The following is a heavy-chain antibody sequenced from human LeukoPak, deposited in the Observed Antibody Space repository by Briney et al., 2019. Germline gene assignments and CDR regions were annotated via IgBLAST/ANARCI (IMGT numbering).Heavy chain of an antibody. J-gene: IGHJ4*02. D-gene: IGHD2-8*01. CDR2: IYLSGST. CDR3: ARVPLYE. V-gene: IGHV4-38-2*02. Sequence: SETLSLTCTVSGYSISRGYYWGWVRQPPGKGLEGIGSIYLSGSTYYNPSLKSRLTIPVDTSNPQSSLKLSSVTAADTAVYYRARVPLYEWGQGTLVTVSS. CDR1: GYSISRGYY.